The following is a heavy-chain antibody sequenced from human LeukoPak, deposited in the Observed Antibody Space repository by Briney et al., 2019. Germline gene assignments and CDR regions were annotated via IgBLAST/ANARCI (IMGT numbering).Heavy chain of an antibody. J-gene: IGHJ6*03. CDR2: INPTDGST. V-gene: IGHV1-46*01. D-gene: IGHD3-3*01. Sequence: GASVKVSCKASGYTFTNNYIHWVRQAPGQGLEWMGVINPTDGSTSHAQKFQARLTMTRDMSTSTVYMALSSLRSEDTAVYYCARDGVVQKLVYIDIWGEGTTVSVSS. CDR3: ARDGVVQKLVYIDI. CDR1: GYTFTNNY.